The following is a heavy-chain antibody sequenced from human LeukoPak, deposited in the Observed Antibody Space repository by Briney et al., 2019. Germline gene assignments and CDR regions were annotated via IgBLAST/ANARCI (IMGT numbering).Heavy chain of an antibody. D-gene: IGHD6-13*01. Sequence: GGSLRLSCAASGFTFSSYEMNWVRQAPGKGLEWVSYISSSGTTIHYADSVKGRFTISRHNSKNTLYLQMNSLRAEDTGVYYCARVDAAGPTTANFRFYYYYGMDVWGQGTTVTVSS. CDR1: GFTFSSYE. CDR2: ISSSGTTI. CDR3: ARVDAAGPTTANFRFYYYYGMDV. J-gene: IGHJ6*02. V-gene: IGHV3-48*03.